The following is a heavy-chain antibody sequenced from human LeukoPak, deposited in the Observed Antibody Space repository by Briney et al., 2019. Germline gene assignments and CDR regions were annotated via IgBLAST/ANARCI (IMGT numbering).Heavy chain of an antibody. J-gene: IGHJ5*02. V-gene: IGHV3-7*01. Sequence: GGSLRLSCAASGFTFSNNWMGWVRQAPGKGLEWVASMNQDGGEKYYVDSAKGRFTISRDNAKNLLYLQMNSLRAEDTALYYCARDQGYRDYSWGQGTLVTVSS. CDR2: MNQDGGEK. D-gene: IGHD5-12*01. CDR3: ARDQGYRDYS. CDR1: GFTFSNNW.